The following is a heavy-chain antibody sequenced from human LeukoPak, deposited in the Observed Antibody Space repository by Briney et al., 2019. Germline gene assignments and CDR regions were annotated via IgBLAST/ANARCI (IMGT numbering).Heavy chain of an antibody. CDR1: GGSISSHY. V-gene: IGHV4-59*11. J-gene: IGHJ4*02. CDR2: IYYSGST. Sequence: SETLSLTCTVSGGSISSHYWSWIRQPPGKGLEGIGYIYYSGSTNYNPSLKSRVTISVDTSKNQFSLKLSSVTAADTAVYYCARDGGTASFDYWGQGTLVTVSS. D-gene: IGHD1-1*01. CDR3: ARDGGTASFDY.